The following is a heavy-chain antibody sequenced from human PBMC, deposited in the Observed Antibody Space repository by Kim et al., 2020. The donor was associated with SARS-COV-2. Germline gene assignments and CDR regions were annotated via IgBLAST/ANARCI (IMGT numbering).Heavy chain of an antibody. V-gene: IGHV3-23*01. D-gene: IGHD6-19*01. Sequence: ADSVKGRFTISRDNSKNTLYLQMNSLRAEDTAVYYCAKARYSSGWYSFDYWGQGTLVTVSS. J-gene: IGHJ4*02. CDR3: AKARYSSGWYSFDY.